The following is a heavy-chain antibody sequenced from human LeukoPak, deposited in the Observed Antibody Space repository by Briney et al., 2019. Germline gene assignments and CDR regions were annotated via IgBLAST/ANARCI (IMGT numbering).Heavy chain of an antibody. CDR3: ARADSGSYLFHY. Sequence: TLSLTCAVSGGSISSGGYSWSWIRQHPGKGLEWIGYIYYSGSTYYNPSLKSRVTISVDTSKNQFSLKLSSVTAADTAVYYCARADSGSYLFHYWGQGTLVTVSS. D-gene: IGHD1-26*01. CDR2: IYYSGST. CDR1: GGSISSGGYS. J-gene: IGHJ4*02. V-gene: IGHV4-31*11.